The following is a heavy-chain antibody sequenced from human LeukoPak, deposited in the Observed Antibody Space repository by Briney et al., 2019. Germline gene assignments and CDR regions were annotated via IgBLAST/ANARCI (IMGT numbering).Heavy chain of an antibody. D-gene: IGHD1-26*01. CDR2: ISSSGSTI. V-gene: IGHV3-48*01. J-gene: IGHJ4*02. CDR1: GFTFSSYS. Sequence: GGSLRLSCAASGFTFSSYSMIWVRQAPGKGLEWVSYISSSGSTIYYADSVKGRFTISRDNARNSLYLQMNSLRAEDTAVYYCAREPKWELPYYWGQGTLVTVSS. CDR3: AREPKWELPYY.